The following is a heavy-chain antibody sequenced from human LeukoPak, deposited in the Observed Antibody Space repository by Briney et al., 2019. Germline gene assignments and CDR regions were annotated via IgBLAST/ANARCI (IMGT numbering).Heavy chain of an antibody. D-gene: IGHD2-2*01. CDR1: GFTFSSYA. Sequence: PGGSLRLSCAASGFTFSSYAMSWVRQAPGKGLEWVSAISGSGGSTYYADSVKGRFTLSRDNSKNTLYLQMNSLRAEDTAVYYCAKLYCRSTSCYREVGYYFDYWGQGTLVTVSS. V-gene: IGHV3-23*01. J-gene: IGHJ4*02. CDR3: AKLYCRSTSCYREVGYYFDY. CDR2: ISGSGGST.